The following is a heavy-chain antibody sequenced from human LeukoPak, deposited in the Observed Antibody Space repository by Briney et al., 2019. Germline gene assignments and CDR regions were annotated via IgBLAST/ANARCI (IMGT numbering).Heavy chain of an antibody. CDR2: ISSTGSMI. V-gene: IGHV3-48*04. D-gene: IGHD3-10*01. CDR1: GFTFSSYS. J-gene: IGHJ4*02. Sequence: GGSLRLCCAASGFTFSSYSMNWVRQAPGKGLEWVSYISSTGSMINYADSVKGRFTISRDNAKNSLYLQMNSLRVEDTAVYYCASVLWFGGIFFDYWGQGTLVTVSS. CDR3: ASVLWFGGIFFDY.